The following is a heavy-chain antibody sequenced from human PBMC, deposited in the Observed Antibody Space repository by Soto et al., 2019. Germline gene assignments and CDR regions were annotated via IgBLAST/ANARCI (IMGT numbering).Heavy chain of an antibody. CDR2: IIPIFGTA. CDR3: AREVANAPYYYYGMDV. D-gene: IGHD5-12*01. V-gene: IGHV1-69*06. CDR1: GGTFSSYA. Sequence: ASVKVSCKASGGTFSSYAISRVRQAPGQGLEWMGGIIPIFGTANYAQKFQGRVTITADKSTSTAYMELSSLRSEDTAVYYCAREVANAPYYYYGMDVWGQGTTVTVSS. J-gene: IGHJ6*02.